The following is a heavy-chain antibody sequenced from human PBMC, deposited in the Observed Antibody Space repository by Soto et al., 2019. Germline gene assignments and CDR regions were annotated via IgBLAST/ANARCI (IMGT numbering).Heavy chain of an antibody. V-gene: IGHV4-39*01. CDR1: GVSINSRGYY. Sequence: SETLSLTCTVSGVSINSRGYYWGWIRQPPGKGLEWIESMFYSGTTYYNPSLKSRITIAVDSSKNQFSLSLSSVTAADTAFYYCARKEDGYNRLFDYWGQGILVT. J-gene: IGHJ4*02. CDR3: ARKEDGYNRLFDY. CDR2: MFYSGTT. D-gene: IGHD5-12*01.